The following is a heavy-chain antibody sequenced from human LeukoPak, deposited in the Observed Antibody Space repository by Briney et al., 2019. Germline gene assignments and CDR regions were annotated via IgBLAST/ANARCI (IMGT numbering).Heavy chain of an antibody. CDR3: ARARRYCSGGSCSLYYYMDV. CDR1: GGSISSYY. V-gene: IGHV4-59*01. D-gene: IGHD2-15*01. Sequence: SETVSLTCTVSGGSISSYYWSWIRQPPGKGLEWIGYIYYSGSTNYNPSLKSRVTISVDTSKNQFSLKLSSVTAADTAVYYCARARRYCSGGSCSLYYYMDVWGKGTTVTVSS. CDR2: IYYSGST. J-gene: IGHJ6*03.